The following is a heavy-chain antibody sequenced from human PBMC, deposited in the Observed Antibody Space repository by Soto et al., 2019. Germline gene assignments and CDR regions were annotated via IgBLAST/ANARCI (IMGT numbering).Heavy chain of an antibody. D-gene: IGHD3-22*01. J-gene: IGHJ3*01. CDR1: GFTFDDYA. Sequence: EVQLVESGGGLVQPGRSLRLSCAASGFTFDDYAMHWVRQVPGKGPEWVSGISWNSVNIGYGDPVKGRFTISRENVKNSLYLQIHSLRPEDTALYYCAKDIGPWYFYSDTNGAFDFWGQGTMVTVSS. CDR3: AKDIGPWYFYSDTNGAFDF. CDR2: ISWNSVNI. V-gene: IGHV3-9*01.